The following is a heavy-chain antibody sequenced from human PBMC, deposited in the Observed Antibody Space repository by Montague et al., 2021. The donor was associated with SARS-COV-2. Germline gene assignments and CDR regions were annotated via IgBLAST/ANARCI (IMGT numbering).Heavy chain of an antibody. CDR1: TEAFNGYY. D-gene: IGHD3-9*01. CDR3: ARGVYNRVIFVVSPRYYFDY. CDR2: VSHPGSA. Sequence: SETLSLTCAVYTEAFNGYYWTWIRQPPGKGLEWIGDVSHPGSAKYNPSPKGRVSISVNTWRKQVSLRLTSVTAADTATYYCARGVYNRVIFVVSPRYYFDYWGQGNMVAVSA. V-gene: IGHV4-34*01. J-gene: IGHJ4*02.